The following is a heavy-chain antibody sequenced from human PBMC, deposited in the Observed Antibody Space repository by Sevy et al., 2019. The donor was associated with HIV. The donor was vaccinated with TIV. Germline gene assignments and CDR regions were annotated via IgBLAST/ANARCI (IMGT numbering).Heavy chain of an antibody. CDR1: GFTVSSNY. D-gene: IGHD6-13*01. Sequence: GGSLRLSCAASGFTVSSNYMSWVRQAPGKGLEWVSVIYSGGSTYYADSVKGRFTISRDNSKNTLYLQMNSLRAEETAVYYCARGAAAGIFWFAFDIWGQGTMVTVSS. CDR2: IYSGGST. CDR3: ARGAAAGIFWFAFDI. V-gene: IGHV3-53*01. J-gene: IGHJ3*02.